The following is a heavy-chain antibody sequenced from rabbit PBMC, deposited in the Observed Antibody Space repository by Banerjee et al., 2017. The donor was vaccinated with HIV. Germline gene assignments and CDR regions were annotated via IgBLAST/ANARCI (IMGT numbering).Heavy chain of an antibody. Sequence: QSLEESGGGLVKPGASLTLTCTASGFSFSSGYYMSWVRQAPGKGLEWIGCIGAGSGTTYYASWAKGRFTISKTSSTTVTLQVTSLTAADTATYFCASAYSDVYFDLWGQGTLVTVS. V-gene: IGHV1S40*01. D-gene: IGHD6-1*01. CDR3: ASAYSDVYFDL. J-gene: IGHJ4*01. CDR1: GFSFSSGYY. CDR2: IGAGSGTT.